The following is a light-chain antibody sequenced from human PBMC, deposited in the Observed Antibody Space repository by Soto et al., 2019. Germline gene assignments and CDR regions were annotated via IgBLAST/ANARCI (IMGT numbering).Light chain of an antibody. J-gene: IGLJ1*01. CDR2: DVS. V-gene: IGLV2-14*01. CDR1: SSDVGDYNY. Sequence: QSVLTQPASVSGSPGQSITISCTGTSSDVGDYNYVSWYQQHPGKAPKLMIYDVSNRPSGVSKRFSGSKSGNTSSLTISGLQAEDEADYYCSSYTSTSNYVFGTGTKVTVL. CDR3: SSYTSTSNYV.